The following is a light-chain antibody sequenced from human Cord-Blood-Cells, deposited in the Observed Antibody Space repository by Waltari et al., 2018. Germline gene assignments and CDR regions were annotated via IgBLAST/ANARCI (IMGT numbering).Light chain of an antibody. CDR1: QDISNY. V-gene: IGKV1-33*01. Sequence: DIQMTQSPSSLSASVGDRVTITCQASQDISNYLNWYQQKTGKAPKLLIYDASNLETGVPSRFSGSGSGTDFTFTISRLEPEDIATYYCQQYDNLRDGVTFGGGTKVEIK. CDR2: DAS. J-gene: IGKJ4*01. CDR3: QQYDNLRDGVT.